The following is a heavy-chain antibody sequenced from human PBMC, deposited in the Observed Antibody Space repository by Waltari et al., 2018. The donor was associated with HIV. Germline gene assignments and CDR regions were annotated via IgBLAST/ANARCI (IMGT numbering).Heavy chain of an antibody. Sequence: EVQLVESGGDLVKPGGSLRLSCVGYGFHCSSYTMNWARRGPGRGLEWVSSLSSRSDLEFYTDSVKGRFTISRDNSKNSLFLQMNNLRADDTAVYYCARNQFCSGGSCRDAFDIWGQGAAVSVSA. CDR2: LSSRSDLE. CDR3: ARNQFCSGGSCRDAFDI. V-gene: IGHV3-21*02. J-gene: IGHJ3*02. D-gene: IGHD2-15*01. CDR1: GFHCSSYT.